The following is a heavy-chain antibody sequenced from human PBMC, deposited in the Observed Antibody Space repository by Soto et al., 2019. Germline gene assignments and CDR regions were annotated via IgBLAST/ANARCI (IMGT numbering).Heavy chain of an antibody. CDR3: ARVKLVAVASLFSYYFDS. CDR2: ILGNGENT. Sequence: PGGSLRLSCAASGFNFTYNAMTWVRQAPGKGLQWVSTILGNGENTYYADSVKGRFTISRDSSKNTLYLQMNSLRAEDTAVYYCARVKLVAVASLFSYYFDSWGQGTLVTVSS. CDR1: GFNFTYNA. J-gene: IGHJ4*01. D-gene: IGHD2-8*02. V-gene: IGHV3-23*01.